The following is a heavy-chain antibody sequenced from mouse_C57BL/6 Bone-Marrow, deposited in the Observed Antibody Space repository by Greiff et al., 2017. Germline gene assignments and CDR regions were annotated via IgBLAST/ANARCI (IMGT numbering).Heavy chain of an antibody. CDR2: ISDGGSYT. CDR3: ARLTVVSYYFDY. CDR1: GFTFSSYA. V-gene: IGHV5-4*01. D-gene: IGHD1-1*01. Sequence: EVQLVESGGGLVKPGGSLKLSCAASGFTFSSYAMSWVRQTPEKRLEWVATISDGGSYTYYPDNVKGRFTISRDNAKNNQYLQMSHLKSEDTAMYYCARLTVVSYYFDYWGQGTTLTVSS. J-gene: IGHJ2*01.